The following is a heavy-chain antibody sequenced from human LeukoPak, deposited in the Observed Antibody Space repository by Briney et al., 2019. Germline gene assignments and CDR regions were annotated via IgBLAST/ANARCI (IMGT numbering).Heavy chain of an antibody. V-gene: IGHV4-4*07. CDR3: ARAGRGYSYGYYWFDP. D-gene: IGHD5-18*01. CDR2: IYTSGST. J-gene: IGHJ5*02. CDR1: GGSISSYY. Sequence: SETLSLTCTVSGGSISSYYWSWIRQPAGKGLEWIGRIYTSGSTNYNPSLKGRVTMSVDTSKNQFSLRLSSVTAADTAVYYCARAGRGYSYGYYWFDPWGQGTLVTVSS.